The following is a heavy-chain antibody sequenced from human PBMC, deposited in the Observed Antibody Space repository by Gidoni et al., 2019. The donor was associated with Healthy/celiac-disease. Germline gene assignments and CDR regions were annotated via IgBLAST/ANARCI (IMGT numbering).Heavy chain of an antibody. Sequence: EVQLVESGGGLVQPGGSLRLSCAASGFTFSSYWMSWVRQAPGKGLEWVDNIKQDGSEKYYVDSLKGRFTISRDNAKNSLYLQMNSLRAEDTAVYYCARDPAAADHFDYWGQGTLVTVSS. D-gene: IGHD6-13*01. J-gene: IGHJ4*02. CDR1: GFTFSSYW. CDR3: ARDPAAADHFDY. V-gene: IGHV3-7*01. CDR2: IKQDGSEK.